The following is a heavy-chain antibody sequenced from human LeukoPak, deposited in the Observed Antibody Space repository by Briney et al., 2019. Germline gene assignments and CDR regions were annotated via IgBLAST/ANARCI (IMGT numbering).Heavy chain of an antibody. CDR2: IIPIFGTA. CDR1: GGTFSSYA. Sequence: ASVKVSCKASGGTFSSYAISWVRQAPGQGLEWMGGIIPIFGTANYAQKFQGRVMITADESTSTAYMELSSLRSEDTAVYYCARDGVGYCSGGSCYIHAFDIWGQGTMVTVSS. CDR3: ARDGVGYCSGGSCYIHAFDI. J-gene: IGHJ3*02. D-gene: IGHD2-15*01. V-gene: IGHV1-69*13.